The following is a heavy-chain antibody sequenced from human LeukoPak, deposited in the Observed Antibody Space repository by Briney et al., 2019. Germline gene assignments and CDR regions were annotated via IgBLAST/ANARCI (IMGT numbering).Heavy chain of an antibody. CDR3: ARGGARGYADY. V-gene: IGHV4-59*01. D-gene: IGHD5-18*01. Sequence: SETLSLTCTVSGGSISSYYWSWIRQPPGKGLEWIGYIYYSGSTNYNPSLKSRVTISVDTSKNQFSLKLSSVTAADTVVYYCARGGARGYADYWGQGTLVTVSS. CDR1: GGSISSYY. J-gene: IGHJ4*02. CDR2: IYYSGST.